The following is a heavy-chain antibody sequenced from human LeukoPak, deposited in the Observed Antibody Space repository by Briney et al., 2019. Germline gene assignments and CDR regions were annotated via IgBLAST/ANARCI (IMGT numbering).Heavy chain of an antibody. D-gene: IGHD3-3*01. Sequence: GGSLRLSCAASGFTFSSYAMSWVRQAPGKGLEWVSAISGSGGSTYYADSVKGRFTISRDNSKNTLYLQMNSLRAEDTAVYYCAKRGGDTIFGVVGFDYWGQGTLVTVSS. J-gene: IGHJ4*02. CDR3: AKRGGDTIFGVVGFDY. CDR1: GFTFSSYA. CDR2: ISGSGGST. V-gene: IGHV3-23*01.